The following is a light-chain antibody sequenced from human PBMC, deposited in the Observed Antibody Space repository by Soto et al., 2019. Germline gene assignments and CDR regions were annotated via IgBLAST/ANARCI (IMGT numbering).Light chain of an antibody. CDR1: QIVSSSY. CDR2: GTS. CDR3: QQYGSPLT. J-gene: IGKJ3*01. V-gene: IGKV3-20*01. Sequence: EIVLTQSPGTLSLSPGERATLYCRASQIVSSSYLAWYQQKLGLAPRLLIYGTSSRATGIADRFSGSGSGTDLTLTISRLELDDFRLYYCQQYGSPLTFAHWTKED.